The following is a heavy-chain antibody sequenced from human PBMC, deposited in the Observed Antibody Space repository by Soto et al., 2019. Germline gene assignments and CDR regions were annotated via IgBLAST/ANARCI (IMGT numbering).Heavy chain of an antibody. Sequence: GGSLRLSCAASGFTFSRYDMHWVRQAPGKGLEWVAVIWYDGSNKYYADSVKGRFTISRDNSKNTLYLQMNSLRDEDTAVYYCARGIRRGPPEYYFDYWGQGTLVTVSS. CDR1: GFTFSRYD. D-gene: IGHD2-2*01. CDR2: IWYDGSNK. J-gene: IGHJ4*02. V-gene: IGHV3-33*01. CDR3: ARGIRRGPPEYYFDY.